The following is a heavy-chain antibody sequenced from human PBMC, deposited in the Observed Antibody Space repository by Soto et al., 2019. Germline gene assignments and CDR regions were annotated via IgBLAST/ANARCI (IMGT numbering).Heavy chain of an antibody. CDR2: IYYSGST. D-gene: IGHD3-3*01. CDR1: GGSISSSSYY. J-gene: IGHJ6*02. V-gene: IGHV4-39*01. Sequence: SSETLSLTCTVSGGSISSSSYYWGWIRQPPGKGLEWIGSIYYSGSTYYNPSLKSRVTMSVDTSKNQFSLKLSSVTAADTAVYYCRAYDFWSGFLDVWGQGTTVTVSS. CDR3: RAYDFWSGFLDV.